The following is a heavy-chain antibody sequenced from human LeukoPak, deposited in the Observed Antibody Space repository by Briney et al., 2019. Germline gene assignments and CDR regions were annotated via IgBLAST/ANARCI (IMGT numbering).Heavy chain of an antibody. CDR1: GFSFRDFG. Sequence: GGSLRLSCAASGFSFRDFGMHWVRQAPGKGLEWVAVISYDGSNKYYADSVKGRFTISRDNSKNTLYLQMNSLRAEDTAVYYCARVAGANDYWGQGTLVTVSS. CDR2: ISYDGSNK. V-gene: IGHV3-30*19. CDR3: ARVAGANDY. D-gene: IGHD1-26*01. J-gene: IGHJ4*02.